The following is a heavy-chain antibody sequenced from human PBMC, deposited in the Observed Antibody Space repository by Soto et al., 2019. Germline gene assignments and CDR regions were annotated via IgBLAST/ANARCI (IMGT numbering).Heavy chain of an antibody. CDR1: GFTFDTYW. V-gene: IGHV3-74*01. CDR2: INSDGTIS. D-gene: IGHD2-21*01. CDR3: ARLSGDHSAFFSYGMDA. Sequence: GGSLRLSCAASGFTFDTYWMNWVRQAPGKGPEWLSGINSDGTISSYADSVKCRFTISRDNARHTLSLQMNSLRADDTAVYYCARLSGDHSAFFSYGMDAWGQGTTVTVSS. J-gene: IGHJ6*02.